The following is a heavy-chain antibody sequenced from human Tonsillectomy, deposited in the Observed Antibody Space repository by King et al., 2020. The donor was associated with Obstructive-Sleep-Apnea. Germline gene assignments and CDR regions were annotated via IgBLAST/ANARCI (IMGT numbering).Heavy chain of an antibody. CDR3: AKGYCTNGVCYSRNPPFDY. Sequence: VQLVESGGGVVQPGRSLRLSCAASGFTFSSYGMHWVRQAPGKGLEWVAFIRYDGSNKYYADSVKGRFTISRDNSKNPLYLQMNSLRAEDTAVYYCAKGYCTNGVCYSRNPPFDYWGQGTLVTVSS. CDR2: IRYDGSNK. J-gene: IGHJ4*02. D-gene: IGHD2-8*01. V-gene: IGHV3-30*02. CDR1: GFTFSSYG.